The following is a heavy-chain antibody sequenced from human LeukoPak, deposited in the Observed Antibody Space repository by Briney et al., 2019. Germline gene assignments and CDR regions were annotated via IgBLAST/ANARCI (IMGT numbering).Heavy chain of an antibody. V-gene: IGHV3-21*06. CDR1: GLTFSTSG. CDR2: IGPTGSDR. Sequence: GGSLRLSCTASGLTFSTSGFNWVRQAPGKGLEWVASIGPTGSDRYHADSLKGRFTISRDNANNFLYQQMNSLRAEDTAVYYCATETNGRHYDYWGQGTLLTVSS. CDR3: ATETNGRHYDY. J-gene: IGHJ4*02. D-gene: IGHD1-14*01.